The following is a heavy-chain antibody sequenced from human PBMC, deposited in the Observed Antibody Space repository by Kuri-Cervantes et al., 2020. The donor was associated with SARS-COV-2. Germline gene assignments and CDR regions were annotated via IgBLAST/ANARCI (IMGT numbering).Heavy chain of an antibody. D-gene: IGHD1-26*01. V-gene: IGHV7-4-1*02. CDR2: INTNTGNP. CDR3: ARDMTGSYALHAFDI. CDR1: GYTFTSYA. J-gene: IGHJ3*02. Sequence: ASVKVSCKASGYTFTSYAMNWVRQAPGQGLEWMGWINTNTGNPTYAQGFTGRFVFSLDASMSTAYLQISSLSAADTAVYYCARDMTGSYALHAFDIWGQGTMVTVSS.